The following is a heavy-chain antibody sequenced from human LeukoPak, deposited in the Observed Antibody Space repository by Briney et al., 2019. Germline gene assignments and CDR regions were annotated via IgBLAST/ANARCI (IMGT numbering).Heavy chain of an antibody. CDR1: GFNFDDYG. CDR3: TRGYSTRHFPFDS. V-gene: IGHV3-20*04. J-gene: IGHJ4*02. Sequence: GGSLRLSCAASGFNFDDYGMTWVRQIPGKGLEWVAGVNSNGRSAGYAASVRGRFTISRDNSKNSLYLEMGSLRLEDTAFYYCTRGYSTRHFPFDSWGQGTLVTVSS. CDR2: VNSNGRSA. D-gene: IGHD2-2*01.